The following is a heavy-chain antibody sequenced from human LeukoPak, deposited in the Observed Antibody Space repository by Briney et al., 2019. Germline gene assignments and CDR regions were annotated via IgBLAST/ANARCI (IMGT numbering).Heavy chain of an antibody. Sequence: GASVKVSCKASGGTFSSYAMSWVRQAPGKGLEWVSAISGSGGYTYYADSVKGRFTISRDNSKNTLYLQMNSLRAEDTAVYYCAKESYLAFDIWGQGTMVTVSS. V-gene: IGHV3-23*01. J-gene: IGHJ3*02. CDR3: AKESYLAFDI. CDR1: GGTFSSYA. CDR2: ISGSGGYT. D-gene: IGHD1-26*01.